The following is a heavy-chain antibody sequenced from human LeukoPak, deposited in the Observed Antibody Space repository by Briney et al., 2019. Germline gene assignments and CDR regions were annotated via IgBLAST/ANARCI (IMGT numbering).Heavy chain of an antibody. D-gene: IGHD2-2*01. CDR1: GGTFSSYA. CDR2: IIPILGIA. J-gene: IGHJ6*03. Sequence: GASVKVSCKASGGTFSSYAISWVRQAPGQGLEWMGRIIPILGIANYAQKFQGRVTITADKSTSTAYMELSSLRSEDTAVYYCALYCSSTSCRPNYYYYYMDVWGKGTTVTVSS. V-gene: IGHV1-69*04. CDR3: ALYCSSTSCRPNYYYYYMDV.